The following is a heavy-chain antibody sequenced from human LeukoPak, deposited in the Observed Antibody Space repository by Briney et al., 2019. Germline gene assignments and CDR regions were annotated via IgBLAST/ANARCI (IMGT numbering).Heavy chain of an antibody. J-gene: IGHJ4*02. D-gene: IGHD4-17*01. CDR3: ARAGPYGDYVAGFDY. CDR2: INTSGNS. Sequence: SETLSLTCTVSGGSISSYYWSWIRQPAGKGLEWIGRINTSGNSNYNPSLRSRVTMSVDTSKNQFSLNLSSVTAADTAVYYCARAGPYGDYVAGFDYWGQGTLVTVSS. V-gene: IGHV4-4*07. CDR1: GGSISSYY.